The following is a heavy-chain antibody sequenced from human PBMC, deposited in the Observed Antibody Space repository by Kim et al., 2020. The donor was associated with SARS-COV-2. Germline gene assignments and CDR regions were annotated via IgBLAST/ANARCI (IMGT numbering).Heavy chain of an antibody. CDR2: IIPIFGTA. J-gene: IGHJ6*02. D-gene: IGHD3-3*01. V-gene: IGHV1-69*13. Sequence: SVKVSCKASGGTFSSYAISWVRQAPGQGLEWMGGIIPIFGTANYAQKFQGRVTITADESTSTAYMELSSLRSEDTAVYYCARDRITIFGVVTLYGMDVWGQGTTVTVSS. CDR3: ARDRITIFGVVTLYGMDV. CDR1: GGTFSSYA.